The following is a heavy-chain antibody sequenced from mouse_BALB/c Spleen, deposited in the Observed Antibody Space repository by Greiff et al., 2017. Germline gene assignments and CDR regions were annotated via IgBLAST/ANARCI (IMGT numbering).Heavy chain of an antibody. D-gene: IGHD3-3*01. CDR1: GFTFSSFG. Sequence: EVKLMESGGGLVQPGGSRKLSCAASGFTFSSFGMHWVRQAPEKGLEWVAYISSGSSTIYYADTVKGRFTISRDNPKNTLFLQMTSLRSEDTAMYYCARSEGPHYFDYWGQGTTLTVSS. CDR3: ARSEGPHYFDY. V-gene: IGHV5-17*02. CDR2: ISSGSSTI. J-gene: IGHJ2*01.